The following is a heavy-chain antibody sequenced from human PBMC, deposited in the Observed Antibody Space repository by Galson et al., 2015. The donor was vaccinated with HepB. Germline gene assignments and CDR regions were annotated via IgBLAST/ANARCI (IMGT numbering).Heavy chain of an antibody. J-gene: IGHJ4*02. CDR3: AKDVASSGWWEVPRGGFDY. CDR1: GFTFSSYA. CDR2: ISGSGGST. Sequence: SLRLSCAASGFTFSSYAMSWVRQAPGKGLEWVSAISGSGGSTYYADSVKGRFTISRDNSKNTLYLQMNSLRAEDTAVYYCAKDVASSGWWEVPRGGFDYWGQGTLVTVSS. D-gene: IGHD6-19*01. V-gene: IGHV3-23*01.